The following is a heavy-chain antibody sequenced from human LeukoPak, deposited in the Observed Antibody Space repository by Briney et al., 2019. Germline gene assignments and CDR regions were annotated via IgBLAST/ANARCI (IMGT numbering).Heavy chain of an antibody. Sequence: GGSLRLSCAASGFTFSSYSMNWVRQAPGKGLEWVSYISSSSSTIYYADPVKGRFTISRDNAKNSLCLQMNSLRDEDTAVYYCARPTHYYDSSGYLRTTRAFDIWGQGTMVTVSS. D-gene: IGHD3-22*01. CDR2: ISSSSSTI. V-gene: IGHV3-48*02. J-gene: IGHJ3*02. CDR3: ARPTHYYDSSGYLRTTRAFDI. CDR1: GFTFSSYS.